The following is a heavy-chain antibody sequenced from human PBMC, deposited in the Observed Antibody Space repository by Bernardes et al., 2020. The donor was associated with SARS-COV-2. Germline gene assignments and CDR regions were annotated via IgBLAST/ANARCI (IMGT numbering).Heavy chain of an antibody. CDR1: GGSISSYY. CDR3: ARERYCSSTSCYKSHYYYYMDV. V-gene: IGHV4-4*07. D-gene: IGHD2-2*02. CDR2: IYTSGST. Sequence: SETLSLTCTVSGGSISSYYWSWIRQPAGKGLEWIGRIYTSGSTNYNPSLKSRVTMSVDTSKNQFSLKLSSVTAADTAVYYCARERYCSSTSCYKSHYYYYMDVWGKGTTVTVSS. J-gene: IGHJ6*03.